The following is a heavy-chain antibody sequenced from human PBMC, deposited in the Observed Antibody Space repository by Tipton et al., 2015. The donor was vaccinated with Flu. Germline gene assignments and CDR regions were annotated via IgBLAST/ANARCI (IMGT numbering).Heavy chain of an antibody. J-gene: IGHJ4*02. V-gene: IGHV3-30-3*01. D-gene: IGHD3-3*01. Sequence: SLRLSCAASGFTFSSYAMHWVRQAPGKGLEWVAVISYDGSNKYYADSVKGRFTIPRDNSKNTLYLQMNSLRAEDTAVYYCAREGGFWNGYYTRGSFGYWGQETLVTVSS. CDR2: ISYDGSNK. CDR1: GFTFSSYA. CDR3: AREGGFWNGYYTRGSFGY.